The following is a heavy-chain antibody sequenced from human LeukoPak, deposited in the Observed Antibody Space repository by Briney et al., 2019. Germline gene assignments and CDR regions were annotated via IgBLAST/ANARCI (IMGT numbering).Heavy chain of an antibody. CDR1: GFTFSSYA. V-gene: IGHV3-30-3*01. Sequence: PGGSLRLSCAASGFTFSSYAMHWVRQAPGKGLEWVAVISYDGSNKYYADSVKGRFTISRDNSKNTLCLQMNSLRAEDTAVYYCARDQHISGNYYDSSGYYPLGDYWGQGTLVTVSS. D-gene: IGHD3-22*01. J-gene: IGHJ4*02. CDR2: ISYDGSNK. CDR3: ARDQHISGNYYDSSGYYPLGDY.